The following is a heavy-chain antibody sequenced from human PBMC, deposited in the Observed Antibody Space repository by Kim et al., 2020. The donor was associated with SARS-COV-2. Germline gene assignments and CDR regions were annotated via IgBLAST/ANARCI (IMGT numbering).Heavy chain of an antibody. Sequence: SVKVSCKASGGTFSSYAISWVRQAPGQGLEWMGRIIPILGIANYAQKFQGRVTITADKSTSTAYMELSSLRSEDTAVYYCARDILTGYHPETRAYYFDYWGQGTLVTVSS. CDR3: ARDILTGYHPETRAYYFDY. V-gene: IGHV1-69*04. CDR1: GGTFSSYA. J-gene: IGHJ4*02. CDR2: IIPILGIA. D-gene: IGHD3-9*01.